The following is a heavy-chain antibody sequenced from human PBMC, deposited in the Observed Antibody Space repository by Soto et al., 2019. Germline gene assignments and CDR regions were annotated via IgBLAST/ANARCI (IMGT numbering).Heavy chain of an antibody. CDR1: GFTFSSYE. V-gene: IGHV3-23*01. Sequence: GGSLRLSCAASGFTFSSYEMNWVRQAPGKGLEWVSGLSGSGTSTYYADSVKGRFTISRDNSRDTLFLQMNSLTAGDTAVYYCAKATTNGGWFNPFDSWGQGALVTVSS. CDR2: LSGSGTST. CDR3: AKATTNGGWFNPFDS. J-gene: IGHJ4*02. D-gene: IGHD6-19*01.